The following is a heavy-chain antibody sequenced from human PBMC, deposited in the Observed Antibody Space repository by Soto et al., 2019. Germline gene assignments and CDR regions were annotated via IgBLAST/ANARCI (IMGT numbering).Heavy chain of an antibody. Sequence: PSETLSLTCTVSGGSISSYYWSWIRQPPGKGLEWIGYIYYSGSTNYNPSLKSRVTISVDTSKNQFSLKLSSVTAADTAVYYCAREDFWSGTDYWGQGTLVTVSS. CDR1: GGSISSYY. CDR2: IYYSGST. D-gene: IGHD3-3*01. CDR3: AREDFWSGTDY. J-gene: IGHJ4*02. V-gene: IGHV4-59*01.